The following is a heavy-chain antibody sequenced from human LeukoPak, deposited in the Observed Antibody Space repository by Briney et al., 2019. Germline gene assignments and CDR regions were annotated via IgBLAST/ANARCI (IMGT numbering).Heavy chain of an antibody. V-gene: IGHV4-61*02. CDR1: GGSISSGSYY. D-gene: IGHD5-18*01. J-gene: IGHJ4*02. Sequence: SETLSLTCTVSGGSISSGSYYWNWIRQPAGRGLEWIGRIYTSGSTNYNPSLKSRVTISVDTSKNQFSLKLSSVTAADTAVYYCARMRIQLWSPYYYFDYWGQGTLVTVSS. CDR2: IYTSGST. CDR3: ARMRIQLWSPYYYFDY.